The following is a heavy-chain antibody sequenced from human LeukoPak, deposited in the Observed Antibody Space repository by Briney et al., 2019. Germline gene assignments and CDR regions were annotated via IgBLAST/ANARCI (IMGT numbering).Heavy chain of an antibody. Sequence: GGSLRLSCQGSGFRFRAYPISRVRLAPGKGLEWVAFIRRRAFGGTTKYATSVRGRFVISRDDSKGVAYIQMNRLQTEDTAIYYCTRVERGECISLDAHYMDVWGEGTTVTVSS. CDR1: GFRFRAYP. CDR2: IRRRAFGGTT. V-gene: IGHV3-49*04. J-gene: IGHJ6*03. D-gene: IGHD1-1*01. CDR3: TRVERGECISLDAHYMDV.